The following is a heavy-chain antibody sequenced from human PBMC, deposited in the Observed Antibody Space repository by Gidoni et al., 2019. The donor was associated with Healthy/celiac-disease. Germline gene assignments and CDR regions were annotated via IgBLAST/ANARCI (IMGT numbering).Heavy chain of an antibody. Sequence: EVQLLASGGGLVQPGGSLRLSCAASGFTFSNYAMSWVRQAPGKGLEWVSAISGSGGSTYYADSVKGRFTISRDNSKNTLYLQMNSLRAEDTAVYYCAKDARITMVRGVIITPDYWGQGTLVTVSS. CDR3: AKDARITMVRGVIITPDY. V-gene: IGHV3-23*01. CDR1: GFTFSNYA. CDR2: ISGSGGST. D-gene: IGHD3-10*01. J-gene: IGHJ4*02.